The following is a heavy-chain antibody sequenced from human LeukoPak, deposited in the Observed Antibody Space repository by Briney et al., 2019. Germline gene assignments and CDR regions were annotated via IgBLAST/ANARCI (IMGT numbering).Heavy chain of an antibody. V-gene: IGHV1-69*04. J-gene: IGHJ4*02. Sequence: SVKVSCKASGGTFSSYATSWVRQAPGQGLEWMGRIIPILGIANYAQKFQGRVTITADKSTSTAYMELSSLRSEDTAVYNCAREGRRNYYDSSGQSGYWGQGTLVTVSS. CDR2: IIPILGIA. D-gene: IGHD3-22*01. CDR1: GGTFSSYA. CDR3: AREGRRNYYDSSGQSGY.